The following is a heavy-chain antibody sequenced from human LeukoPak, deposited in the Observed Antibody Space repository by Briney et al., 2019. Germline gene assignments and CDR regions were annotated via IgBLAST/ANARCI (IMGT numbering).Heavy chain of an antibody. CDR2: IWYGGSKK. CDR3: AKDLLEYCTSTTCRYLDY. Sequence: GGSLRLSCAASGFTFGTYGMHWVRQAPGRGLEWVAFIWYGGSKKYYADSAKGRFTISRDNSKNTLYLQMDSLRAEDTAIYYCAKDLLEYCTSTTCRYLDYWGQGTLVTVSS. CDR1: GFTFGTYG. V-gene: IGHV3-30*02. J-gene: IGHJ4*02. D-gene: IGHD2-2*01.